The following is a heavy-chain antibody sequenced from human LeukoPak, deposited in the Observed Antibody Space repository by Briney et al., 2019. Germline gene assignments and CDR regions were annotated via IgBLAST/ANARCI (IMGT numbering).Heavy chain of an antibody. Sequence: SETLSLTCTVSGGSISSYYWSWIRQPSGKGLEWIGYIYYSGSTNYNPSLKSRVTISVDTSKNQFSLKLSSVTAADTAVYYCARPSIAVAALGAFDIWGQGTMVTVSS. CDR1: GGSISSYY. CDR2: IYYSGST. J-gene: IGHJ3*02. CDR3: ARPSIAVAALGAFDI. V-gene: IGHV4-59*08. D-gene: IGHD6-19*01.